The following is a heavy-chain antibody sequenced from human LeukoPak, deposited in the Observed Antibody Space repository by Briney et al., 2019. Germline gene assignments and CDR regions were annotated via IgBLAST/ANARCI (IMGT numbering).Heavy chain of an antibody. CDR1: GYTFTGYY. J-gene: IGHJ5*02. CDR2: INPNSGGT. V-gene: IGHV1-2*02. CDR3: AREAGNTMVRVVTTNWFDP. Sequence: ASVKVSCKASGYTFTGYYMHWVRQAPGQGLEWMGWINPNSGGTNYAQKFQGRVTMTRDTSISTAYMELSRLRSDDTAVYYCAREAGNTMVRVVTTNWFDPWGQGTLVTVSS. D-gene: IGHD3-10*01.